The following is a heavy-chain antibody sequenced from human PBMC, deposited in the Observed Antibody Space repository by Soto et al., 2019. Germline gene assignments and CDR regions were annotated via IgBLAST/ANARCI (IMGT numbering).Heavy chain of an antibody. V-gene: IGHV1-18*01. D-gene: IGHD2-8*01. CDR3: ARDSVRYCRDGVCYQGYYYCDMDV. Sequence: QVQLVQSGAEVKNSGASVKVSCKASGYTFTSYGFSWVRQAPGQGLEWMGWISASNGTTNYAQTPQGRVTMTTDTSTGTAYRELRSLRSDYTATYYCARDSVRYCRDGVCYQGYYYCDMDVWGQGTTVTVS. CDR1: GYTFTSYG. CDR2: ISASNGTT. J-gene: IGHJ6*02.